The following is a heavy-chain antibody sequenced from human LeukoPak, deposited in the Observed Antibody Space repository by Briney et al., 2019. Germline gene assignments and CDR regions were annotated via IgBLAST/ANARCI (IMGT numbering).Heavy chain of an antibody. V-gene: IGHV3-23*01. D-gene: IGHD2-2*01. Sequence: PGGSLRLSCAASGFTFSSYAMSWVRQAQGQGLEWGSAISGSGGSTYYADSVKGRFTISRDNSKNTLYLQMNSLRAEDTAVYYCAITVVPAAMLGYWGQGTMVTVCS. CDR3: AITVVPAAMLGY. CDR1: GFTFSSYA. CDR2: ISGSGGST. J-gene: IGHJ4*02.